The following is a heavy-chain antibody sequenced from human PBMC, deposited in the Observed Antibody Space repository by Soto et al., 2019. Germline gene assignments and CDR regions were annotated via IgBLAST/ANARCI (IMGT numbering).Heavy chain of an antibody. CDR2: INPNSGGT. J-gene: IGHJ4*02. V-gene: IGHV1-2*04. CDR3: ARESEVDYYDSSGFFDY. D-gene: IGHD3-22*01. Sequence: ASVKVSCKASGYTFTSYGISWVRQAPGQGLEWMGWINPNSGGTNYTQKFQGWVTMTRDTSISTAYMELSRLRSGDTAVYYCARESEVDYYDSSGFFDYWGQGTLVTVSS. CDR1: GYTFTSYG.